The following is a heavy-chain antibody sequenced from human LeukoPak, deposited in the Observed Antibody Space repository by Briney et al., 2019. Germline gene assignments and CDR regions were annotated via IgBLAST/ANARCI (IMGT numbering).Heavy chain of an antibody. V-gene: IGHV3-30*18. J-gene: IGHJ4*02. D-gene: IGHD3-22*01. CDR2: VSFDGTNK. Sequence: PGRSLRLSCGASGFTFSTYAMHWVRQAPGKGLEWVAVVSFDGTNKFYADSVKGRFTISRDNSKNALYLQMNSLRAEDTAVYYCAKGGYYERPWYFDYWGQGTLVTVSS. CDR3: AKGGYYERPWYFDY. CDR1: GFTFSTYA.